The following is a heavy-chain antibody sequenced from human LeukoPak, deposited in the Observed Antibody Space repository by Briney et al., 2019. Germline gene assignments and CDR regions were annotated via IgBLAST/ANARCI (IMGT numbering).Heavy chain of an antibody. J-gene: IGHJ6*02. CDR1: GGSVSSGSYY. V-gene: IGHV4-61*01. CDR2: IYYSGST. Sequence: SETLSLTCTVSGGSVSSGSYYWSWIRQPPGKGLEWIGYIYYSGSTNYNPSLKSRVTISVDTSKNQFSLKLSSVTAADTAVYYCARFSIYYGMDVWDQGTTVTVSS. CDR3: ARFSIYYGMDV. D-gene: IGHD2/OR15-2a*01.